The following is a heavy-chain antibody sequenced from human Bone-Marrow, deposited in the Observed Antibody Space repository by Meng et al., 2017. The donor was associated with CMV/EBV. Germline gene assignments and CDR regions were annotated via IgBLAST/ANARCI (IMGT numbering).Heavy chain of an antibody. CDR2: ISWNSGSI. Sequence: SLKISCAASGFTFDDYAMHWVRQAPGKGLEWVSGISWNSGSIGYADSVKGRFTISRDNAKNSLYLQMNSLRAEDTAVYYCARDSLGYYDILTGYYRYYFADWGQGPRVTGSS. D-gene: IGHD3-9*01. J-gene: IGHJ4*02. V-gene: IGHV3-9*01. CDR3: ARDSLGYYDILTGYYRYYFAD. CDR1: GFTFDDYA.